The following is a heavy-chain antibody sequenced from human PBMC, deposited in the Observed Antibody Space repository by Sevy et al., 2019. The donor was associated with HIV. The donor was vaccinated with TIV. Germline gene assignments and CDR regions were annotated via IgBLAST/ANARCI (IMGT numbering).Heavy chain of an antibody. Sequence: SEILSLTCTVSGGSISSYYWSWIRQPPGKGLEWVGYIYYSGSTNYNPSLKSRVTISVDTSKNQFSLKLSSVTAADTAVYYCARDPPGYCSSTSCYAEGYFDYWGQGTLVTVSS. J-gene: IGHJ4*02. CDR3: ARDPPGYCSSTSCYAEGYFDY. D-gene: IGHD2-2*01. V-gene: IGHV4-59*01. CDR2: IYYSGST. CDR1: GGSISSYY.